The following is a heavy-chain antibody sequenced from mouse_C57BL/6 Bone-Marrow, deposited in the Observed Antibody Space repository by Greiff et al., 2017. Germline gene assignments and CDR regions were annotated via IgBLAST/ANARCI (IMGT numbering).Heavy chain of an antibody. Sequence: EVQLKQSGAELVRPGASVKLSCTASGFNIKDDYMHWVKQRPEQGLEWIGWIDPENGDTEYASKFQGKATITADTSSNTAYLQLSSLTSEDTAVYYCTSTTVVATPYYFDYWGQGTTLTVSS. V-gene: IGHV14-4*01. J-gene: IGHJ2*01. CDR1: GFNIKDDY. CDR3: TSTTVVATPYYFDY. D-gene: IGHD1-1*01. CDR2: IDPENGDT.